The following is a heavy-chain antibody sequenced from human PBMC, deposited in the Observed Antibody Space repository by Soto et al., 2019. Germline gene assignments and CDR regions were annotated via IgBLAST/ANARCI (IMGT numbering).Heavy chain of an antibody. D-gene: IGHD1-1*01. CDR3: AKHQAPQLVLRYYYYYGMDA. V-gene: IGHV3-23*04. Sequence: DVQLVESGGGLIQPGGSLRVSCAASGFSFSNYVMSWVRQAPGKGLEWVSGISSSGGNTYYADSVKGRFTISRDNSKTPVSLQMNSVRAEDTAVYYCAKHQAPQLVLRYYYYYGMDAWRQRTTVTVSS. CDR2: ISSSGGNT. CDR1: GFSFSNYV. J-gene: IGHJ6*02.